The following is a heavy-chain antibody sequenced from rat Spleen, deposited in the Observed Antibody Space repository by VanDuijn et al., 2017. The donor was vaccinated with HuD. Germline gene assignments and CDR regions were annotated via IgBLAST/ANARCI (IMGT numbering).Heavy chain of an antibody. Sequence: QVQLKESGPGLVKPSETLSLTCTVSGFSLTSYHVSWVRQPPGKGLEWMGVIWGDGSTAYNSALKSRLSISRDTSKSQVFLKMNSLQTEDTATYYCASRMYTTDPDYWGQGVMVTVSS. CDR3: ASRMYTTDPDY. J-gene: IGHJ2*01. CDR1: GFSLTSYH. D-gene: IGHD1-6*01. CDR2: IWGDGST. V-gene: IGHV2-32*01.